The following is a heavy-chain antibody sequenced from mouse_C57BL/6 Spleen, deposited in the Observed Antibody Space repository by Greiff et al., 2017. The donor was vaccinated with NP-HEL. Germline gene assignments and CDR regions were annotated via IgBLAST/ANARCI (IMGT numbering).Heavy chain of an antibody. CDR1: GYAFSSSW. CDR3: ARVDDYDWNY. Sequence: QVQLQQSGPELVKPGASVKISCKASGYAFSSSWMNWVKQRPGKGLEWIGRIYPGDGDTNYNGKFKGKATLTADKSSSTAYMQLSSLTSEDSAVYFCARVDDYDWNYWGQGTTLTVSS. CDR2: IYPGDGDT. V-gene: IGHV1-82*01. D-gene: IGHD2-4*01. J-gene: IGHJ2*01.